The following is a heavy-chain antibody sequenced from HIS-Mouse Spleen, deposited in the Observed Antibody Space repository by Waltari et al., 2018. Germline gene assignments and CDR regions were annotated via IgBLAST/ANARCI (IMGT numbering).Heavy chain of an antibody. CDR1: GFTFSSYA. CDR3: AREGSFYYFDY. D-gene: IGHD6-13*01. Sequence: QVQLVEAGGGVVQPGRSLSLSCAASGFTFSSYAMHWVRLAPGKGLWCVADISYDGSNKYYADSVKGRFTISRDNSKNTLYLQMNSLRAEDTAVYYCAREGSFYYFDYWGQGTLVTVSS. J-gene: IGHJ4*02. CDR2: ISYDGSNK. V-gene: IGHV3-30-3*01.